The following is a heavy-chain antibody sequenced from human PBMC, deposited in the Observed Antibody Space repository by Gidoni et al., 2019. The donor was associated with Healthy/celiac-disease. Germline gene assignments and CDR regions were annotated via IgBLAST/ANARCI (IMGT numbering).Heavy chain of an antibody. J-gene: IGHJ4*02. CDR2: INHSGST. CDR1: GGSFSGYY. CDR3: ERAQTEFTDY. Sequence: QVQLQQWGAGLLKPSETLSLTCAVYGGSFSGYYWSWIRQPPGKGLEWIGEINHSGSTNYNPSLKSRVTIAVDTSKNQFSLKLSSVTAADTAVYYCERAQTEFTDYWGQGTLVTVSS. V-gene: IGHV4-34*01.